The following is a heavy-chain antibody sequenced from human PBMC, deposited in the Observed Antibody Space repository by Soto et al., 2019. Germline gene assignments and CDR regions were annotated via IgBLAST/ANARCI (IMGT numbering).Heavy chain of an antibody. CDR1: GGSISSGGYY. CDR2: ISHSGST. Sequence: QVRLQESGPGLVKPSQTLSLTCTVSGGSISSGGYYWSWIRQHPGKGLEWIGYISHSGSTYYNPSLKSRVTISVDTSKNQFSLRLSSVTAADTAVYYCARGGVKDTDSWYYYGMDVWGQGTTVTVSS. J-gene: IGHJ6*02. D-gene: IGHD5-18*01. CDR3: ARGGVKDTDSWYYYGMDV. V-gene: IGHV4-31*03.